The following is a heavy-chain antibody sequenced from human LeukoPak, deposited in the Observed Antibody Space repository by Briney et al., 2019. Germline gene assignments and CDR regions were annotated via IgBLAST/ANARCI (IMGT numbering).Heavy chain of an antibody. J-gene: IGHJ3*02. CDR1: GGTSINYA. D-gene: IGHD3-22*01. CDR2: IIPIFGEA. CDR3: AKFYDSSGQYAFDI. V-gene: IGHV1-69*13. Sequence: GASVKVSCKASGGTSINYAVSWVRQAPGQGLEWLGGIIPIFGEASFAQKFQGRVTIIADESTSTAYMELSSLRSEDTAVYYCAKFYDSSGQYAFDIWGQGTMVTVSS.